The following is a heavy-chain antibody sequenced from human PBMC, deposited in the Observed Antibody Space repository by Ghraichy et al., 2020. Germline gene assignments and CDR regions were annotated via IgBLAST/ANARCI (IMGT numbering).Heavy chain of an antibody. D-gene: IGHD6-13*01. Sequence: SETLSLTCTVSGGSISSSSYYWGWICQPPGKGLEWIGSIYYSGSTYYNPSLKSRVTISVDTSKNQFSLKLSSVTAADTAVYYCARHNHLQRAAGPPYFDYWGQGTLVTVSS. CDR2: IYYSGST. CDR1: GGSISSSSYY. CDR3: ARHNHLQRAAGPPYFDY. J-gene: IGHJ4*02. V-gene: IGHV4-39*01.